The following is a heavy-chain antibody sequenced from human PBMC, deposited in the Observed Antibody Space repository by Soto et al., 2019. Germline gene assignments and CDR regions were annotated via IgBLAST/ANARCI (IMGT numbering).Heavy chain of an antibody. D-gene: IGHD6-13*01. J-gene: IGHJ4*02. CDR3: ARTDSRPQDFDY. V-gene: IGHV1-18*01. CDR2: ISAYNGNT. CDR1: GYTFTVASYG. Sequence: QVQLVQSGAEVKKPGASVNVSCKASGYTFTVASYGITWVRQAPGQGLEWMGWISAYNGNTNYAQKLQGRVTMTTYTSTSTAYMELRSLRYDDTAVYYCARTDSRPQDFDYWGQGTLVTVSS.